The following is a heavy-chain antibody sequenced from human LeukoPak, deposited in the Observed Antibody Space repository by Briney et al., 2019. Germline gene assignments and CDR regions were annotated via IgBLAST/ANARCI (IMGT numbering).Heavy chain of an antibody. V-gene: IGHV4-59*01. CDR2: IYYSGST. J-gene: IGHJ4*02. CDR3: ARQSDSSWTFDY. Sequence: SETLSLTCTASGGSMNSYSWSWLRQPPGKGLEWIGYIYYSGSTNYSPSLKSRVTISIDTSKKQFSLKLSSVTTADTAVYYCARQSDSSWTFDYWGQGTLVTVSS. CDR1: GGSMNSYS. D-gene: IGHD6-13*01.